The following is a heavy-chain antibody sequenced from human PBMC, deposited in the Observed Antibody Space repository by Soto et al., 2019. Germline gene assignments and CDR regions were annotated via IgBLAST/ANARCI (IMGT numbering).Heavy chain of an antibody. V-gene: IGHV3-74*01. CDR1: GFNFSNHW. CDR2: ITSDGKSK. D-gene: IGHD2-21*02. CDR3: ARESGDWPLNWFDP. J-gene: IGHJ5*02. Sequence: GGSLRLSCAASGFNFSNHWMHWVRQRPGEGLVWVSRITSDGKSKAYAESVKGRFAISRDNVKNTLYLQMNGLTAEDTAVYYCARESGDWPLNWFDPWGLGTLVTVSS.